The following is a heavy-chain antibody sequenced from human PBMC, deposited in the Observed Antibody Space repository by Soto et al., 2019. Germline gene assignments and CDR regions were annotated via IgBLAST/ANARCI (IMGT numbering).Heavy chain of an antibody. CDR2: IGTYGDYT. Sequence: HPGGSLRLSCSASGFTFSRYAMHWVRQAPGKGLEYVSVSSIGTYGDYTYYADSVKGRFTISRDNSKNTVYLQMSSLSADDTAVYYCVKERVARSAYYYYYGMDVWGQGTTVTVSS. CDR1: GFTFSRYA. V-gene: IGHV3-64D*06. J-gene: IGHJ6*02. D-gene: IGHD2-15*01. CDR3: VKERVARSAYYYYYGMDV.